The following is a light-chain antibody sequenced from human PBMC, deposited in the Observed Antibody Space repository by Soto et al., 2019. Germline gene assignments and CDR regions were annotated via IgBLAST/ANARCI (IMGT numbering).Light chain of an antibody. V-gene: IGKV3-20*01. CDR2: GAS. J-gene: IGKJ5*01. CDR1: QIVGGDT. Sequence: EIVLTQSPGTLSLSPGARAPLSCRASQIVGGDTLAWFQQRPGQAPRLVIYGASNRAAGIPDRFSGSGSGTDFTLTVSRLEPEDFAMYYCQQYHWAPDTFGQGTRLEIK. CDR3: QQYHWAPDT.